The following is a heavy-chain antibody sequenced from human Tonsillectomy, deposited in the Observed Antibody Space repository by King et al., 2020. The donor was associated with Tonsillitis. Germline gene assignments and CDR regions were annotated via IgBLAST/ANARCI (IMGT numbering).Heavy chain of an antibody. CDR1: GYTFTGYY. Sequence: VQLVESGAEVKKPGASVKVSCKASGYTFTGYYMHWVRQAPGQGLEWMGWINPNSGGTTYAQRFQGRVTMTRDTSISTAYMELSRLRSDDTAVYYCARDDGRYDSTAYYYPGLWYFDLWGRGTLVTVSS. V-gene: IGHV1-2*02. D-gene: IGHD3-22*01. J-gene: IGHJ2*01. CDR2: INPNSGGT. CDR3: ARDDGRYDSTAYYYPGLWYFDL.